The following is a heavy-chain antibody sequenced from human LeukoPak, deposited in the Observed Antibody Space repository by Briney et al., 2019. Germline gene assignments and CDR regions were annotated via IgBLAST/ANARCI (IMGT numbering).Heavy chain of an antibody. CDR2: IIPILGIA. Sequence: GASVKVSCKASGYTFTSYGISWVRQAPGQGLEWMGRIIPILGIANYAQKFQGRVTITADKSTSTAYMELSSLRSEDTAVYYCAREVVLPSLYYFDYWGQGTLVTVSS. V-gene: IGHV1-69*04. CDR1: GYTFTSYG. D-gene: IGHD3-10*01. CDR3: AREVVLPSLYYFDY. J-gene: IGHJ4*02.